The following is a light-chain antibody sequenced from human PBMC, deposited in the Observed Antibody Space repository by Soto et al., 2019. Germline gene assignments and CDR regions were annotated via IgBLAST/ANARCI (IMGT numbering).Light chain of an antibody. V-gene: IGKV1-5*03. J-gene: IGKJ1*01. CDR1: QTISSW. CDR2: NAS. Sequence: DIQMTQSPSTLSGSVGDRVTITCRASQTISSWLAWYQQKPGKAPKLLIYNASTLKSGVPSRFSGSGSGTELTLTISSLQPDDFATYYCQHYNSYSEAFGQGTRWISN. CDR3: QHYNSYSEA.